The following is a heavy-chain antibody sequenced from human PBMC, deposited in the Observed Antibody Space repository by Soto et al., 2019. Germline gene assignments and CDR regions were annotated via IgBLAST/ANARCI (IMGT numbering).Heavy chain of an antibody. CDR1: GGSFSGYY. V-gene: IGHV4-34*01. CDR3: ASSSWYVATNYYYYGMEV. D-gene: IGHD6-13*01. J-gene: IGHJ6*02. CDR2: INHSGST. Sequence: LSLTCAVYGGSFSGYYWSWIRQPPGKGLEWIGEINHSGSTNYNPSLKSRVTISVDTSKNQFSLKLSSVTAADTAVYYCASSSWYVATNYYYYGMEVWGQGTTVTVSS.